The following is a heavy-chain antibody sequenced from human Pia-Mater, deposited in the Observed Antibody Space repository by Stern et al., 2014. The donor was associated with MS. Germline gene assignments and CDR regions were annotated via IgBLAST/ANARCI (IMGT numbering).Heavy chain of an antibody. J-gene: IGHJ4*02. V-gene: IGHV3-21*02. CDR2: INSVNAYT. D-gene: IGHD1-26*01. CDR1: GFTFSSYS. CDR3: ARGSEWELLEY. Sequence: EVQLVESGGGLVKPGGSLRLSCAASGFTFSSYSMIWVRQAPGTGLEWVSSINSVNAYTHYADSVKGRFTISRDNAKNSLYLQMNSLRDEDTAVYYCARGSEWELLEYWGQGARVTVSS.